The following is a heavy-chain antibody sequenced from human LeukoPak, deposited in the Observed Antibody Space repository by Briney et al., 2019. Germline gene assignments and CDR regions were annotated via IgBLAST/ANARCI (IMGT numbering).Heavy chain of an antibody. Sequence: PGGSLRLSCAASGFTFSYYWMSWVRQAPGKGLEWVANINQDGSEKYYVDSVKGRFTISRDNAKNSLYLQMNSLRAEDTAVYYCARDSPKETTVVTDGIFDYWGQGTLVTVSS. CDR2: INQDGSEK. J-gene: IGHJ4*02. CDR1: GFTFSYYW. CDR3: ARDSPKETTVVTDGIFDY. D-gene: IGHD4-23*01. V-gene: IGHV3-7*05.